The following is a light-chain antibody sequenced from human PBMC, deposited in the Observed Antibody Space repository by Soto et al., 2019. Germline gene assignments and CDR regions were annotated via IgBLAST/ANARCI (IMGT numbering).Light chain of an antibody. CDR1: QSVRGH. Sequence: MTQSPARLSVSPGGRATLSCRASQSVRGHLAWYQQRPGQAPRLLIYGASTRAAGIPARFSGSGSGTEFTLTISSLQSEDFVVYYCQQYDKWITFGQGTRLEIK. CDR2: GAS. V-gene: IGKV3D-15*01. J-gene: IGKJ5*01. CDR3: QQYDKWIT.